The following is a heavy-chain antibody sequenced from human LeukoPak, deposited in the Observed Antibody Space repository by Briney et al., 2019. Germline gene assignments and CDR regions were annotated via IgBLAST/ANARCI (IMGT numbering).Heavy chain of an antibody. CDR1: GYTFTSYY. V-gene: IGHV1-46*01. CDR3: ARGPLEYCSGGTCYSGRNWFDP. Sequence: ASVKVSCKASGYTFTSYYMHWVRQAPGQGLEWMGIINPSGGSTSYAQKFQGRVTMTRDTSTSTVYMELSSLRSEDTAVYYCARGPLEYCSGGTCYSGRNWFDPWGQGTLVTVSS. CDR2: INPSGGST. J-gene: IGHJ5*02. D-gene: IGHD2-15*01.